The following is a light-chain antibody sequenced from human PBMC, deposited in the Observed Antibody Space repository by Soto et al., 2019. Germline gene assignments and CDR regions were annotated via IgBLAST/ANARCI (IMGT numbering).Light chain of an antibody. Sequence: DIMLTQSPGTLSLYPGERATLSCRASETVNSNYLAWYQQKRGQAPRLLIYGASRRATGIPDRFSGSGSGTDFTLTITRLEPEDFAVYYCQQYCSSRTFGQGTKV. CDR3: QQYCSSRT. CDR2: GAS. V-gene: IGKV3-20*01. CDR1: ETVNSNY. J-gene: IGKJ1*01.